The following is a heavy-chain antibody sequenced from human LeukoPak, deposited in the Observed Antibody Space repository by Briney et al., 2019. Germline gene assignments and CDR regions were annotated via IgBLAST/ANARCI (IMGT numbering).Heavy chain of an antibody. J-gene: IGHJ3*02. CDR2: INPSDGST. D-gene: IGHD6-13*01. Sequence: GASVKVSCKASGYTFTSYYMHWVRQAPGQGLEWMGIINPSDGSTSYAQRFQGRVTMTRDKSTSTVYMELSSLRFEDTAVYYCVRDGIAEAGTAFDIWGQGTMVTVSS. CDR1: GYTFTSYY. V-gene: IGHV1-46*01. CDR3: VRDGIAEAGTAFDI.